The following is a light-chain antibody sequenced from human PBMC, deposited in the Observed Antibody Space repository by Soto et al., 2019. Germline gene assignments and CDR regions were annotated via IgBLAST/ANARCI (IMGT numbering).Light chain of an antibody. Sequence: EIVLTQSPGTLSLSPWERATLSCRASQSVGSSLAWYQQKPGQAPRLLIYDASNRATGIPARFSGSGSGTDFTLTISSLEPEDFAVYYCQQRSNWRFTFGQGTRLEIK. CDR3: QQRSNWRFT. CDR1: QSVGSS. CDR2: DAS. J-gene: IGKJ5*01. V-gene: IGKV3-11*01.